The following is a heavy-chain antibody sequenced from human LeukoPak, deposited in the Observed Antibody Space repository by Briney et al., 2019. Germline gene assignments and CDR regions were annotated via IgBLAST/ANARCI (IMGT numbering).Heavy chain of an antibody. Sequence: GGSLRLSCVASGFTFNSYGMSWVRQAPGKGLEWVSAISDSGSTYYADSVRGRFTISRDNSKNILYLQMNSLRAEDTAVYYCAKARGLGIVGAHFDYWGQGTLVTVSS. CDR1: GFTFNSYG. D-gene: IGHD1-26*01. CDR3: AKARGLGIVGAHFDY. J-gene: IGHJ4*02. V-gene: IGHV3-23*01. CDR2: ISDSGST.